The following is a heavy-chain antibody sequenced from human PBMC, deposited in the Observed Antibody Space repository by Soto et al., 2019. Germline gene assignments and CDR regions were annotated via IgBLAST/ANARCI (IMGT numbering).Heavy chain of an antibody. V-gene: IGHV3-30*18. CDR2: ISVDGGINK. CDR3: AKCRQPHYYYHGMDV. J-gene: IGHJ6*02. CDR1: GFTFRSYG. D-gene: IGHD6-13*01. Sequence: QVQLVESGGGVVQPGRSLRLSCETSGFTFRSYGMHWVRQAPGKGLEWVAVISVDGGINKYYADSVKGRFTISRDDSKNTLFLQMNNLRPEDTAVYYCAKCRQPHYYYHGMDVWGQGATVTVSS.